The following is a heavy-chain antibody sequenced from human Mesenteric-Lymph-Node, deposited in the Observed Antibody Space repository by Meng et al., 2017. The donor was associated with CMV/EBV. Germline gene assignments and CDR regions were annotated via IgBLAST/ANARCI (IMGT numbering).Heavy chain of an antibody. J-gene: IGHJ4*02. D-gene: IGHD2-21*01. CDR2: IYLGVSDT. V-gene: IGHV5-51*01. CDR1: GYSFTTYW. Sequence: GGSLRPPCKGSGYSFTTYWIGWVRQMPGKGLEWMGNIYLGVSDTRYSPSFQGQVTISADKSISTAYLQWSSLKASDTAMYYCARTDAPVDCPYYWGQGTLVTVSS. CDR3: ARTDAPVDCPYY.